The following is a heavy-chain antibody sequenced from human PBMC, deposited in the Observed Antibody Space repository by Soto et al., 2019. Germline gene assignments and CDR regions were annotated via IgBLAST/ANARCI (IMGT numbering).Heavy chain of an antibody. Sequence: SETLSLTGTVSGGSISSYYWSWIRQPPGKGLEWIGYIYYSGSTNYNPSLKSRVTISVDTSKNQFSLKLSSVTAADTAVYYCAREDDPSSGWYGCWGQGTLLTVSS. CDR3: AREDDPSSGWYGC. CDR1: GGSISSYY. V-gene: IGHV4-59*01. D-gene: IGHD6-19*01. CDR2: IYYSGST. J-gene: IGHJ5*01.